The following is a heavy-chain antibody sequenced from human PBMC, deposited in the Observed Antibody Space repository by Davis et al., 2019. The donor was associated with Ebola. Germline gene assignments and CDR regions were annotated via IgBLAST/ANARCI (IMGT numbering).Heavy chain of an antibody. J-gene: IGHJ5*02. Sequence: SETLSLTCTVSGGSISYYYWNWIRQAPGKGLEWIGYIYHTGRTNYNPSLKGRVTMSVDTSKNQFSLNLTSVTAPDTAVYYCARARGSGYYFGSSWFDPWGQGTLVTVSS. CDR1: GGSISYYY. V-gene: IGHV4-59*08. CDR2: IYHTGRT. D-gene: IGHD3-22*01. CDR3: ARARGSGYYFGSSWFDP.